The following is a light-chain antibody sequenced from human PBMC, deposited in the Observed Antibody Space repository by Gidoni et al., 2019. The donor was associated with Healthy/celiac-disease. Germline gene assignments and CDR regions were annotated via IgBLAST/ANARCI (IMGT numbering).Light chain of an antibody. CDR1: QSVSSN. CDR3: QQYNNWPPLT. J-gene: IGKJ4*01. Sequence: EIVMTQSPAILSASPGERATLSCRASQSVSSNLAWYQQKPGQAPRLLLYGASTRATGIPARFSGSGSGTEFTLTISSLQSEDFAVYYCQQYNNWPPLTFGGGTKVEIK. CDR2: GAS. V-gene: IGKV3-15*01.